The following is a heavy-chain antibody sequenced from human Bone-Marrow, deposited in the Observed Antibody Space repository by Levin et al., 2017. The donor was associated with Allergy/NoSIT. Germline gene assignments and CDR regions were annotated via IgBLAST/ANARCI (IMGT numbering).Heavy chain of an antibody. J-gene: IGHJ4*01. V-gene: IGHV3-74*01. Sequence: GGSLRLSCAASGFTFSNYWMQWVRQAPGKGLLWVSHITSDGSDTTYADSVRGRFIISRDNAKNALYLHMKRLRVDGTSMYYCVRDNYGVDYWGQGTLVTVSS. CDR3: VRDNYGVDY. CDR2: ITSDGSDT. CDR1: GFTFSNYW. D-gene: IGHD4-11*01.